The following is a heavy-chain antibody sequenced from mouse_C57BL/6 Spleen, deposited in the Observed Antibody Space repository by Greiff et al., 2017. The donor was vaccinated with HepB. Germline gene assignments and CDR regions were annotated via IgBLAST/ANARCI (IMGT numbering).Heavy chain of an antibody. Sequence: QVHVKQSGAELVRPGASVTLSCKASGYTFTDYEMHWVKQTPVHGLEWIGAIDPETGGTAYNQKFKGKAILTADKSSSTAYMELRSLTSEDSAVYYCTRYDGYYEDYWGQGTSVTVSS. CDR3: TRYDGYYEDY. CDR2: IDPETGGT. J-gene: IGHJ4*01. V-gene: IGHV1-15*01. CDR1: GYTFTDYE. D-gene: IGHD2-3*01.